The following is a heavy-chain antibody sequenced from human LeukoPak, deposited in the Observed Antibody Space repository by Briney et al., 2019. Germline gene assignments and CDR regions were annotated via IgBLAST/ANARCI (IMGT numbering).Heavy chain of an antibody. D-gene: IGHD3-10*01. V-gene: IGHV4-61*03. CDR2: IYYSGST. Sequence: DPSETLSLTCTVSGGSISTSNYYWSWIRQTPGKGLEWIGYIYYSGSTNYNPSLKSRVTISVDTSKNHFSLKLSSVTAADTAVYYCARTPYYYGSGSHYSAYYFDYWGQGTLVTVSS. CDR1: GGSISTSNYY. CDR3: ARTPYYYGSGSHYSAYYFDY. J-gene: IGHJ4*02.